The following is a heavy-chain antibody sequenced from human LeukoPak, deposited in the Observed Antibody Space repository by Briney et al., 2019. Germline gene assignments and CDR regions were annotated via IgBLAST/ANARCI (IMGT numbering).Heavy chain of an antibody. CDR1: GYKFTNNW. CDR3: VRFALTSSLDH. Sequence: GESLKISCKISGYKFTNNWIGWVRQVPGKGLEWMGLIYPGYSDAKYSPSFQGQVTFSVDASISTAYLQLSGLRASDTAIYYCVRFALTSSLDHWGQGTLVTVSS. CDR2: IYPGYSDA. J-gene: IGHJ5*02. D-gene: IGHD6-13*01. V-gene: IGHV5-51*01.